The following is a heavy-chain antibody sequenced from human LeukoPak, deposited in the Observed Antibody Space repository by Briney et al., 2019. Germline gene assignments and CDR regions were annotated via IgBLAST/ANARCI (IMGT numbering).Heavy chain of an antibody. J-gene: IGHJ4*02. CDR2: ISYDGSNK. Sequence: GGSLRLSCAASGFTFSSYGMHWVRQAPGKGLEWVAVISYDGSNKYYADSVKGRFTISRDNSKNALYLQMNSLRAEDTAVYYCAKDGTHTFDYWGQGTLVTVSS. V-gene: IGHV3-30*18. CDR3: AKDGTHTFDY. CDR1: GFTFSSYG.